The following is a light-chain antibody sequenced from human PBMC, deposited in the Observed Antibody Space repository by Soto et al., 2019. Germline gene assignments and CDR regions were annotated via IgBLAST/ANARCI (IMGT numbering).Light chain of an antibody. CDR1: QSVNNY. V-gene: IGKV3-11*01. Sequence: EIVLTQSPATLSLSPGERATLSCRASQSVNNYLAWYQQKPGQAPRLLIYDASNRATGIPARFSGSGSGTDFTLTISSLEPEDFVIYYCQQRSDWLLTFGGGTKVEIK. CDR2: DAS. J-gene: IGKJ4*01. CDR3: QQRSDWLLT.